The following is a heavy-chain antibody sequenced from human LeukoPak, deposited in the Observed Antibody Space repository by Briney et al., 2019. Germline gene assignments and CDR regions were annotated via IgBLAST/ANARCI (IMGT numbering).Heavy chain of an antibody. CDR1: GFTFDDYT. CDR3: AKDFREYSYGHGGYDY. J-gene: IGHJ4*02. Sequence: GGSLRLSCAASGFTFDDYTMHWVRQAPGKGLEWVSLISWDGGSTCYADSVKGRFTISRDNSKNSLYLQMNSLRTEDTALYYCAKDFREYSYGHGGYDYWGQGTLVTVSS. CDR2: ISWDGGST. V-gene: IGHV3-43*01. D-gene: IGHD5-18*01.